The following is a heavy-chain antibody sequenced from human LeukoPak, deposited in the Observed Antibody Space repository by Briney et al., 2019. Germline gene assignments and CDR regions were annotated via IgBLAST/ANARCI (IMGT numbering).Heavy chain of an antibody. D-gene: IGHD2-2*01. J-gene: IGHJ4*02. Sequence: GRSLRLSCAASGFTFDDYAMHWVRQAPGKGLEWVSGISWNSGSIGYADSVKGRFTISRDNAKNSLYLQMNSLRPEDTGVYYCTRDRGAMNDFDYWGQGTLVTVSS. CDR3: TRDRGAMNDFDY. CDR2: ISWNSGSI. V-gene: IGHV3-9*01. CDR1: GFTFDDYA.